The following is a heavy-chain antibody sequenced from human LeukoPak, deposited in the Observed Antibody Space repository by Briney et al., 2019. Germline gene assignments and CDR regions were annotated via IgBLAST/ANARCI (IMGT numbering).Heavy chain of an antibody. D-gene: IGHD3-16*01. CDR2: IKQDGSEK. Sequence: GGSLRLSCAASGFTFSSYWMSWVRQAPGKGLEWVANIKQDGSEKYYVDSVKGRFTISRDNSKNTLYLEVNRLRAEDTAVYYCAMELATYYDYVWGVGDWGQGTLVTVSS. CDR3: AMELATYYDYVWGVGD. CDR1: GFTFSSYW. V-gene: IGHV3-7*04. J-gene: IGHJ4*02.